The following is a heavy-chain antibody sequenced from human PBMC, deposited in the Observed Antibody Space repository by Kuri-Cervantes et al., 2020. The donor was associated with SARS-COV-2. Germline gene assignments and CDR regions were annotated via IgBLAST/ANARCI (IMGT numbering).Heavy chain of an antibody. J-gene: IGHJ4*02. CDR1: GGTFSSYT. D-gene: IGHD3-10*01. CDR2: INPNSGGT. CDR3: ARGSIFSDTGGWYFDY. V-gene: IGHV1-2*02. Sequence: GGSLRLSCKASGGTFSSYTISWVRQAPGQGLEWMGWINPNSGGTNYAQKFQGRVTMTRDTSISTAYMELSRLRSDDTAVYYCARGSIFSDTGGWYFDYWGQGTLVTVSS.